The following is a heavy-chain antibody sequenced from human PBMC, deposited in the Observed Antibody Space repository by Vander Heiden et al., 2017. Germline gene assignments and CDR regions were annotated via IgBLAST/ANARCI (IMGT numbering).Heavy chain of an antibody. V-gene: IGHV3-20*03. CDR2: INWNGDST. Sequence: EVQLVQSGGGVVRPGGALRLSFTVSGFTFDDFGMSWVRQAPGKGLEWVSHINWNGDSTGYADSVKGRFTISRDNAKNSLYLQMNSLRAEDTALYYCAREDSSGGMDVWGQGTTVTASS. J-gene: IGHJ6*02. CDR1: GFTFDDFG. CDR3: AREDSSGGMDV. D-gene: IGHD3-22*01.